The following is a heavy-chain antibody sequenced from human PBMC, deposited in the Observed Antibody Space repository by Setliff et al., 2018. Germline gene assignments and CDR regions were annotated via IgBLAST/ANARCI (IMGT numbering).Heavy chain of an antibody. J-gene: IGHJ4*02. V-gene: IGHV1-2*04. Sequence: ASVKVSCKASGYTFTGYYMHWVRQAPGQGLEWTGWINPNSGGTNYAQKFQGWVTMTRDTSISTAYMELSRLRSDDTAVYYCARGRDFWSGYLVYWGQGTLVTVSS. CDR2: INPNSGGT. CDR1: GYTFTGYY. CDR3: ARGRDFWSGYLVY. D-gene: IGHD3-3*01.